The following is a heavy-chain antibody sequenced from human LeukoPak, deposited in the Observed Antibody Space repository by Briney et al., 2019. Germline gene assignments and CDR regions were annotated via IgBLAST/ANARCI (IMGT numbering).Heavy chain of an antibody. Sequence: GGSLRLSCAASGFAFSSCSMNWVRQAPGKGLEWISHIASSSSSIYYADSVKGRFTISGDNAKNSLYLQMNSLRAEDTAVYYCARVSTSMAPWGQGTLVTVSS. J-gene: IGHJ5*02. CDR2: IASSSSSI. CDR1: GFAFSSCS. D-gene: IGHD5-18*01. V-gene: IGHV3-48*01. CDR3: ARVSTSMAP.